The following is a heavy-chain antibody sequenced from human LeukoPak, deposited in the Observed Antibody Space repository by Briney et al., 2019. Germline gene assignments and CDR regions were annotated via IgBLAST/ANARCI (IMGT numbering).Heavy chain of an antibody. CDR1: GFTFSSYA. CDR3: AKDLLRNTAMVTGYYYYYYMDV. Sequence: PGGSLRLSCAASGFTFSSYAMSWVRQAPGKGLEWVSAISGNGGSTYYADSVKGRFTISRDNSKNTLYLQMNSLRAEDTAVYYCAKDLLRNTAMVTGYYYYYYMDVWGKGTTVTVSS. J-gene: IGHJ6*03. D-gene: IGHD5-18*01. V-gene: IGHV3-23*01. CDR2: ISGNGGST.